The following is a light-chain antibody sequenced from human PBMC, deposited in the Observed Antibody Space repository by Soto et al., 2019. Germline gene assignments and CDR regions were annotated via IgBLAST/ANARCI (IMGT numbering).Light chain of an antibody. CDR1: SSDIGGYDF. CDR3: TSYASSSTHVV. Sequence: QSALTQPASVSGSPGQSITLSCTGTSSDIGGYDFVSWYQRYPGKAPKLIIYDVHNRPSGVSNRFSGSKSGNTASLTISGLQAEDEADYYCTSYASSSTHVVFGGGTQLTVL. CDR2: DVH. J-gene: IGLJ2*01. V-gene: IGLV2-14*01.